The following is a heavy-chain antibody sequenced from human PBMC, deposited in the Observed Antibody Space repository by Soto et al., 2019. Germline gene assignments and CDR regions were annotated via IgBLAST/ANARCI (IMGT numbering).Heavy chain of an antibody. D-gene: IGHD1-1*01. CDR1: GFTFSNAW. CDR2: ISSSSSYI. CDR3: ARGTGVLPEDYFDY. Sequence: PGGSLRLSCAASGFTFSNAWMNWVRQAPGKGLEWVSSISSSSSYIYYADSVKGRFTISRDNAKNSLYLQMNSLRAEDTAVYYCARGTGVLPEDYFDYWGQGTLVTVSS. J-gene: IGHJ4*02. V-gene: IGHV3-21*01.